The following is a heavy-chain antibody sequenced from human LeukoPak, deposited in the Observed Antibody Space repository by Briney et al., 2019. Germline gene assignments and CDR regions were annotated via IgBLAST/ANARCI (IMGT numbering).Heavy chain of an antibody. D-gene: IGHD1-26*01. CDR2: IYYSGST. CDR3: ARVRSRGYSGSYGKYYFDY. CDR1: GGSISSHY. J-gene: IGHJ4*02. V-gene: IGHV4-59*11. Sequence: SETLSLTCIVSGGSISSHYWSWIRQPPGKGLEWIGYIYYSGSTNYNPSLKSRVTISVDTSKNQFSLKLSSVTAADTAVYYCARVRSRGYSGSYGKYYFDYWGQGTLVTVSS.